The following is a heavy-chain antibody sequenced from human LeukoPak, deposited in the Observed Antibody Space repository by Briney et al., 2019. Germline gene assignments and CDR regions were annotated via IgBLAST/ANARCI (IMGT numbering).Heavy chain of an antibody. D-gene: IGHD3-16*02. J-gene: IGHJ4*02. CDR3: ARERDDYVWGSYRHYYFDY. CDR2: INHSGST. Sequence: SETLSLTCAVYGGSFSGYYWSWIRQPPRKGLEWIGEINHSGSTNYNPSLKSRVTISVDTSKNQFSLKLSSVTAADTAVYYCARERDDYVWGSYRHYYFDYWGQGTLVTVSS. V-gene: IGHV4-34*01. CDR1: GGSFSGYY.